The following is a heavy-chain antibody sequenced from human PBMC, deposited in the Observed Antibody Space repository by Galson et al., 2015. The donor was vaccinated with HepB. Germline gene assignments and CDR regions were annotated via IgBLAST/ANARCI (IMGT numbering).Heavy chain of an antibody. Sequence: SVKVSCKAPGHIFTGYYIHWVRQAPGQGLEWMGRIRPSGGSTDYAQKFQDRVTMTRDTSTSTVFMDLSSLRPDDTAVYYCAREGGLFGEVTPLEYWGQGTLVTVSS. CDR1: GHIFTGYY. D-gene: IGHD3-3*01. V-gene: IGHV1-46*01. CDR3: AREGGLFGEVTPLEY. J-gene: IGHJ4*02. CDR2: IRPSGGST.